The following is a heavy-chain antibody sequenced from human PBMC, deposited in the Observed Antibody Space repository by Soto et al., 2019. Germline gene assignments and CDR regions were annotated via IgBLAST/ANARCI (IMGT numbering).Heavy chain of an antibody. CDR1: GGSISSGDYY. V-gene: IGHV4-30-4*01. CDR2: IYYSGST. J-gene: IGHJ6*02. Sequence: SETLSLTCTVSGGSISSGDYYWSWIRQPPGKGLEWIGYIYYSGSTYYNPSLKSRVTISVDTSKNQFSLKLSSVTAADTAVYYCRGYCSSTSCYGPYYYYGMDVWGQGTTVTVSS. D-gene: IGHD2-2*01. CDR3: RGYCSSTSCYGPYYYYGMDV.